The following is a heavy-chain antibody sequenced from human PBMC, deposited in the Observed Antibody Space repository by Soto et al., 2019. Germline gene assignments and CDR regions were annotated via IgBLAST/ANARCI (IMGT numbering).Heavy chain of an antibody. CDR3: AKSWQLVLPVFGSCSPFDY. CDR1: GFTFSSYA. CDR2: ISGSGDST. D-gene: IGHD2-15*01. Sequence: GGSLRLSCAASGFTFSSYAMSWVRQAPGKGLEWVSTISGSGDSTYYEDSVKGRFTISRDNSKNSLYLQINSLRAEDTAVYYCAKSWQLVLPVFGSCSPFDYWGQGTLVTVSS. J-gene: IGHJ4*02. V-gene: IGHV3-23*01.